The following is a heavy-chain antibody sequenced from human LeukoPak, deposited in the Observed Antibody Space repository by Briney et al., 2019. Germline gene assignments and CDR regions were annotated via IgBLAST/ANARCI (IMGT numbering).Heavy chain of an antibody. D-gene: IGHD6-13*01. CDR2: INEDGSTT. CDR1: GFTFSSNW. V-gene: IGHV3-74*01. J-gene: IGHJ4*02. Sequence: GGSLRLSCAASGFTFSSNWMHWVRQAPGKGLVWVSRINEDGSTTNYADSVKGRSTIFRDNAKNTLYLQMNSLRAEDTAVYYCAKDSSSSKNGYCFDYWGQGTLVTVSS. CDR3: AKDSSSSKNGYCFDY.